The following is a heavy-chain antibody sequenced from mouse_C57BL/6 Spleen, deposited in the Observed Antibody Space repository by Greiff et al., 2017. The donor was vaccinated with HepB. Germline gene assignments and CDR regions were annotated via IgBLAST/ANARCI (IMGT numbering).Heavy chain of an antibody. CDR2: ISYDGSN. Sequence: DVKLQESGPGLVKPSQSLSLTCSVTGYSITSGYYWNWIRQFPGNKLEWMSYISYDGSNNYNPSLKNRITITRDTSKNQFFLKLNSVTTEDTAIYDCARGFLYWGQGTLVTVSA. V-gene: IGHV3-6*01. J-gene: IGHJ3*01. CDR3: ARGFLY. CDR1: GYSITSGYY.